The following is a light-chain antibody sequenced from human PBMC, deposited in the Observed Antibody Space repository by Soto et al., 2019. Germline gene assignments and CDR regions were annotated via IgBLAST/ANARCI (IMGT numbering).Light chain of an antibody. V-gene: IGLV2-14*01. Sequence: QSVLTQPASVSGSPGQSITISCTGTSSDVGGYNYVSWYQQHPGKAPKLMIYGVSLRPSGVSNRFSGSKSGNTASLTISGLQVEDEADYYCSSYTYTTTPVLFGGGTKLTVL. J-gene: IGLJ2*01. CDR1: SSDVGGYNY. CDR2: GVS. CDR3: SSYTYTTTPVL.